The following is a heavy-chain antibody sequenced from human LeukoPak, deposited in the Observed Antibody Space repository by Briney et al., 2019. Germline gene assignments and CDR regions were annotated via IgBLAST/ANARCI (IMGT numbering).Heavy chain of an antibody. J-gene: IGHJ4*02. Sequence: GGSLRLSCAASGFTFSSYAMHWVRQAPGKGLEWVAVISYDGSNKYYADSVKGRFTISRDNSKNTPYLQMNSLRAEDTAVYYCAREGDCSSTSCRARYFDYWGQGTLVTVSS. CDR3: AREGDCSSTSCRARYFDY. CDR2: ISYDGSNK. D-gene: IGHD2-2*01. V-gene: IGHV3-30-3*01. CDR1: GFTFSSYA.